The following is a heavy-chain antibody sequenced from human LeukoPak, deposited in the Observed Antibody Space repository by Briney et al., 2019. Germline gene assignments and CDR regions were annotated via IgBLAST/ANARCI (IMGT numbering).Heavy chain of an antibody. CDR3: AKDIETDWGHSFDY. J-gene: IGHJ4*02. CDR2: IRYNGNDK. Sequence: QAGGSLRLSCAPSGFTFSSYGMHWVRQAPGKGLAWVAFIRYNGNDKYYAGSVKGRFTVSRDNSKNTLYLQMNSLRAEDTAVYYCAKDIETDWGHSFDYWGQGTLVTVSS. V-gene: IGHV3-30*02. CDR1: GFTFSSYG. D-gene: IGHD7-27*01.